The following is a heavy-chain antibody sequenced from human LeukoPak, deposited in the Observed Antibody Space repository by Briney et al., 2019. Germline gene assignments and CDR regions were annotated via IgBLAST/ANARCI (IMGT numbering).Heavy chain of an antibody. J-gene: IGHJ5*02. Sequence: ASVKVSCKASGYTFTGYYMHWVRQAPGQGLEWMGWINPNSGGTNYAQKFQGRVTMTRDTSIGTAYMELSRLRSDDTAVYYCARAPNWGNWFDPWGQGTLVTVSS. CDR2: INPNSGGT. CDR3: ARAPNWGNWFDP. V-gene: IGHV1-2*02. CDR1: GYTFTGYY. D-gene: IGHD7-27*01.